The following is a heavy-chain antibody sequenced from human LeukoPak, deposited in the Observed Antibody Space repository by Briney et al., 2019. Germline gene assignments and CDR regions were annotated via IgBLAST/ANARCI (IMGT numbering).Heavy chain of an antibody. D-gene: IGHD6-13*01. Sequence: SETLSLTCTVSGGSISSGGYYWSWIRQHPGKGLEWIGYIYYSGSTYYSLSLKSRVTISVDTSKNQFSLKLSSVTAADTAVYYCASFRSSSYPRIWGQGTLVTVSS. CDR3: ASFRSSSYPRI. CDR1: GGSISSGGYY. J-gene: IGHJ4*02. V-gene: IGHV4-31*03. CDR2: IYYSGST.